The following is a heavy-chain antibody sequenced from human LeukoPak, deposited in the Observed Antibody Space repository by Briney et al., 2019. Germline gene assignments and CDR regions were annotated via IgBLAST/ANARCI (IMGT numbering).Heavy chain of an antibody. CDR1: GGTFSSYD. CDR3: ARVDGDYRNWFDP. D-gene: IGHD4-17*01. V-gene: IGHV1-18*01. J-gene: IGHJ5*02. Sequence: ASVKVSCKASGGTFSSYDISWVRQAPGQGLEWMGWISAYNGNTNYAQKLQGRVTMTTDTSTSTAYMELRSLRSDDAAVYYCARVDGDYRNWFDPWGQGTLVTVSS. CDR2: ISAYNGNT.